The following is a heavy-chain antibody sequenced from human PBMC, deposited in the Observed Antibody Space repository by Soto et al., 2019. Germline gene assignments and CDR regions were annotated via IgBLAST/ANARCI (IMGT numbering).Heavy chain of an antibody. Sequence: SETLSLTCTVSGGSISSSSYYWGWIRQPPGKGLEWIGSIYYSGSTYYNPSLKSRVTISVDTSKNQFSLKLSSVTAADTAVYYCARRVAATPNWFDPWGHGTLVTVSS. D-gene: IGHD2-15*01. CDR2: IYYSGST. CDR1: GGSISSSSYY. J-gene: IGHJ5*02. V-gene: IGHV4-39*01. CDR3: ARRVAATPNWFDP.